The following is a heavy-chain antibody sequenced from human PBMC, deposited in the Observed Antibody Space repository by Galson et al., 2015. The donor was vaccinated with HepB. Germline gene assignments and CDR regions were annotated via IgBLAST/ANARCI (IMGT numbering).Heavy chain of an antibody. CDR2: ISYDGSNK. V-gene: IGHV3-30*03. Sequence: SLRLSCAASGFTFSSYGMHWVRQAPGKGLEWVAVISYDGSNKYYADSVKGRFTTSRDNSKNTLYLQMNSLRAEDTAVYYCARDLRWELRRGGVGRAFDIWGQGTMVTVSS. CDR3: ARDLRWELRRGGVGRAFDI. CDR1: GFTFSSYG. D-gene: IGHD1-26*01. J-gene: IGHJ3*02.